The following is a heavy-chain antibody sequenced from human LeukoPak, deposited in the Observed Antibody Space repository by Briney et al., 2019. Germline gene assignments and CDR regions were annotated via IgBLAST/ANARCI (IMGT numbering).Heavy chain of an antibody. CDR3: ARDRLWFGEYYFDY. CDR2: IYSGGST. Sequence: GGSLRLSCAASGFTFSSYAMSWVRQAPGKGLEWVSVIYSGGSTYYADSVKGRFTISRDNSKNTLYLQMNSLRAEDTAVYYCARDRLWFGEYYFDYWGQGTLVTVSS. CDR1: GFTFSSYA. J-gene: IGHJ4*02. V-gene: IGHV3-66*01. D-gene: IGHD3-10*01.